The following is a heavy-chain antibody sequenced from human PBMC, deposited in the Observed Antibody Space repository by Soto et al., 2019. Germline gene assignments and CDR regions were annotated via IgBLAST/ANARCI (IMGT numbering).Heavy chain of an antibody. J-gene: IGHJ6*02. CDR3: ARERSVGYCITTTCPKPFYYYAMDV. D-gene: IGHD2-2*01. CDR2: IIPIFGTP. Sequence: SVKVSCKPSGGTFTNYAWSWVRQAPGQGLEWMGGIIPIFGTPDYAQNFQCRVTITADESTRTASMELSSLRSDDTAVYYCARERSVGYCITTTCPKPFYYYAMDVWGQGTTVTVSS. V-gene: IGHV1-69*13. CDR1: GGTFTNYA.